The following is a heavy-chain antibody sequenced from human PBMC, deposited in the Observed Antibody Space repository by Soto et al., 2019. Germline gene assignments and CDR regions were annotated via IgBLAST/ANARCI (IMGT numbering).Heavy chain of an antibody. CDR3: AHSALHMITFGGVGVTGYDY. D-gene: IGHD3-16*01. CDR2: IYWDDDK. Sequence: QITLKESGPTLVKPTQTLTLTCTFSGFSLSTSGVGVGWIRQPPGKALEWLALIYWDDDKRYSPSLKSRLTITKDTSKNQVVLTLTNMDPVDTATYYCAHSALHMITFGGVGVTGYDYWGQGTLVTVSS. V-gene: IGHV2-5*02. J-gene: IGHJ4*02. CDR1: GFSLSTSGVG.